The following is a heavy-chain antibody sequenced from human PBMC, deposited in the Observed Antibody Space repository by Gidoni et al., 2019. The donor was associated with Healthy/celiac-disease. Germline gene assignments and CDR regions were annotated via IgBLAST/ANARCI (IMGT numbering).Heavy chain of an antibody. J-gene: IGHJ4*02. Sequence: QLLGPGEGWVQLGGPLRSPCAPPGLPFISYARSWVRQSPGKGLEWVSGISGRGGSTYYADSVKGRVTISIDNSKNTLYLQLHSRRAEDTAVYYCSYYYGSGSYYPSGNYWGQGTLVTVSS. CDR2: ISGRGGST. CDR1: GLPFISYA. V-gene: IGHV3-23*01. CDR3: SYYYGSGSYYPSGNY. D-gene: IGHD3-10*01.